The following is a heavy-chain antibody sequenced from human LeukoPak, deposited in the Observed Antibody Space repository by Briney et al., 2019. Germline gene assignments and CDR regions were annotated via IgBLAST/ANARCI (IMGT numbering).Heavy chain of an antibody. CDR1: GGAFSGYY. J-gene: IGHJ4*02. D-gene: IGHD6-13*01. CDR3: AREDSSSFDY. Sequence: PSETLSLTCAVYGGAFSGYYWSWIRQPPGKGLEWIGEINHSGSTNYNPSLKSRVTISVDTSKNQFSLKLSSVTAADTAVYYCAREDSSSFDYWGQGTLVTVSS. V-gene: IGHV4-34*01. CDR2: INHSGST.